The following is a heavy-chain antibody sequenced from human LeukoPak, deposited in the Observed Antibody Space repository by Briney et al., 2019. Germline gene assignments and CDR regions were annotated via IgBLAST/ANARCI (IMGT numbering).Heavy chain of an antibody. CDR3: ARGRDGERVVPAAIRCSQDNWFDP. Sequence: ASVKVSCKASGYTFTSYDINWVRQATGQGLEWMGWMNPNSGNTGYAQKFQGRVTITRNTSISTAYMELSSLRSEDTAVYYCARGRDGERVVPAAIRCSQDNWFDPWGQGTLVTVSS. J-gene: IGHJ5*02. CDR2: MNPNSGNT. V-gene: IGHV1-8*03. CDR1: GYTFTSYD. D-gene: IGHD2-2*02.